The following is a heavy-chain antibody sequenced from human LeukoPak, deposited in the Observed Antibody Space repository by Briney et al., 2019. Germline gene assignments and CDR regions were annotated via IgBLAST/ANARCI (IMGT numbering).Heavy chain of an antibody. D-gene: IGHD6-19*01. J-gene: IGHJ5*02. V-gene: IGHV1-2*02. Sequence: ASVKVSCKASGCTFTGYYMHWVRQAPGQGLEWMGWINPNSGGTNYAQKFQGRVTMTRDTSISTAYMELSRLRSDDTAVYYCAREVADPRGGVDPWGQGTLVTVSS. CDR3: AREVADPRGGVDP. CDR1: GCTFTGYY. CDR2: INPNSGGT.